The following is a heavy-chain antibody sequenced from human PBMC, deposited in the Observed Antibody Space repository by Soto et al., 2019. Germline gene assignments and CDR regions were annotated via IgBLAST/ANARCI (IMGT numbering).Heavy chain of an antibody. CDR2: IYYSGST. V-gene: IGHV4-59*06. D-gene: IGHD5-12*01. Sequence: SETLSLTCTVSGGSFSPNYWAWIRQHPGKGLEWIGYIYYSGSTYYKPSIKSRLNISVDTSKNHISLKMSSMTAADSSVYYCAGASTWHPGAFDIWGQGRTVTVSS. J-gene: IGHJ3*02. CDR3: AGASTWHPGAFDI. CDR1: GGSFSPNY.